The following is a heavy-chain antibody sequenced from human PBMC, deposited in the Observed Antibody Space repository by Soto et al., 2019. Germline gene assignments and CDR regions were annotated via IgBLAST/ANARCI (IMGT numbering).Heavy chain of an antibody. Sequence: QVQLVESGGGVVQPGRSLRLSCAASGFTFSHYAMHWVRQAPGKGLEWVALMSYDGSNEYYADSAKGRFTISRDNSKNTLHLQMNSLRAEDTAVYYCAKDGSHNFDYWGQGTLVTVSS. D-gene: IGHD1-26*01. CDR1: GFTFSHYA. CDR3: AKDGSHNFDY. CDR2: MSYDGSNE. J-gene: IGHJ4*02. V-gene: IGHV3-30*18.